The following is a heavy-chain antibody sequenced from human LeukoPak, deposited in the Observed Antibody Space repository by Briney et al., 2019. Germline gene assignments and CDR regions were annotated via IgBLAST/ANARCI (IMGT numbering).Heavy chain of an antibody. V-gene: IGHV6-1*01. CDR3: TRDQDGMGV. Sequence: SRTLSLTCAISGDIVSSTIAAWNWIRQSPSRGLEWLGRTYYRSKWYNDYAVSVKSRVTINPDTSKNQFSLQLSSVTPEDTAVYYCTRDQDGMGVWGQGTSVTVSS. J-gene: IGHJ6*02. CDR1: GDIVSSTIAA. CDR2: TYYRSKWYN.